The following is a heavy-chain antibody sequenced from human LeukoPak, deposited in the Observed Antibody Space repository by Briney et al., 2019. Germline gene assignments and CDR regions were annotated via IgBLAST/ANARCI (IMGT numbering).Heavy chain of an antibody. CDR3: VKETRGTTVYY. J-gene: IGHJ4*02. D-gene: IGHD4-17*01. Sequence: GGSLRLSCAVSGFSVSDNYMSWVRQTPGGGLEWVSVIFGDSTYYIDSVKGRFTISRDNSKNMLFLQMDSLRVEDTAVYSCVKETRGTTVYYWGQGTLVTVSS. CDR2: IFGDST. CDR1: GFSVSDNY. V-gene: IGHV3-66*01.